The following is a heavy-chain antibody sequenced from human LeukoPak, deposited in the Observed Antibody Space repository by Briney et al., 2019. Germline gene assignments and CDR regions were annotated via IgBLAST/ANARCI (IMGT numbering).Heavy chain of an antibody. CDR2: FYSSTRT. CDR1: GDSLTSGSRY. J-gene: IGHJ6*04. Sequence: SQTLSLTCTVSGDSLTSGSRYWSWIRQPAGKGLEWIGHFYSSTRTTYNPSLESRVTISGDTAKNQFSLKLDSVTAADTAVYFCARCMSELGYGDYAYYYHMDVWGKGTTVTVSS. CDR3: ARCMSELGYGDYAYYYHMDV. D-gene: IGHD4-17*01. V-gene: IGHV4-61*09.